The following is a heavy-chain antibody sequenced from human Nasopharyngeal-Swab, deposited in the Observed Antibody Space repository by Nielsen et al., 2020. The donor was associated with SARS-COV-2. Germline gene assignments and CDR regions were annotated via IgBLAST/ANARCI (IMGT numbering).Heavy chain of an antibody. CDR1: GFTFGDYA. V-gene: IGHV3-49*04. D-gene: IGHD4-23*01. Sequence: GESLKISCTASGFTFGDYAMSWVRQAPGKGLEWVGFIRSKAYGGTTEYAASVKGRFTISRDDSKSIAYLQMNSLKTKDTAVYYCTRDVRWQGFDYWGQGTLVTVSS. CDR3: TRDVRWQGFDY. J-gene: IGHJ4*02. CDR2: IRSKAYGGTT.